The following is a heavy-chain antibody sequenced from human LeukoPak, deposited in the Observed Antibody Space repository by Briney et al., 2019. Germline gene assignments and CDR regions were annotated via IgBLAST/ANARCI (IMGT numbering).Heavy chain of an antibody. CDR2: ISAYNGNT. V-gene: IGHV1-18*01. J-gene: IGHJ4*02. CDR1: GYTFTSYG. CDR3: ARAKQRWLQSWHFDY. D-gene: IGHD5-24*01. Sequence: ASVKVSCKASGYTFTSYGISWVRQAPGQGLEWMGWISAYNGNTNYAQKLQGRVTMTTDTSTSTAYMELRSLRSDDTAVYYCARAKQRWLQSWHFDYWGQGTLVTVSS.